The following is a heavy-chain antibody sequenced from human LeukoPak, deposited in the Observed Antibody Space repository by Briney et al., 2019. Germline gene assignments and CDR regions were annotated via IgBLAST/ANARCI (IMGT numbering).Heavy chain of an antibody. CDR1: GYTFTSYG. CDR3: ASSNLYCTNGVCYTVFDY. D-gene: IGHD2-8*01. CDR2: ISAYNGNT. Sequence: ASVKVSCKASGYTFTSYGISWVRQAPGQGLEWMGWISAYNGNTNYAQKLQGRVTMTTDTSTSTAYMELSSLRSEDTAVYYCASSNLYCTNGVCYTVFDYWGQGTLVTVSS. J-gene: IGHJ4*02. V-gene: IGHV1-18*01.